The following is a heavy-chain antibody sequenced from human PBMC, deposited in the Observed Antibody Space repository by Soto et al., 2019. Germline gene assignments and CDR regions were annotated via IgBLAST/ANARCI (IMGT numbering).Heavy chain of an antibody. Sequence: ASVKVSCKASGYTFISYAIHWVRQAPGQRLEWMGWINAGNGNTKYSQKFQGRVTITRDTSASTAYMELTSLRSEDTAVYYCARELQLLYYFDYWGQGTLVTVSS. D-gene: IGHD2-15*01. CDR2: INAGNGNT. CDR3: ARELQLLYYFDY. J-gene: IGHJ4*02. V-gene: IGHV1-3*01. CDR1: GYTFISYA.